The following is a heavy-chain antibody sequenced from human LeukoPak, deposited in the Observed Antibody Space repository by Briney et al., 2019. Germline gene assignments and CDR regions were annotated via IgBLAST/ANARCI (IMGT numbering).Heavy chain of an antibody. V-gene: IGHV4-59*06. D-gene: IGHD6-6*01. Sequence: SETLSLTCTVSGGSISSYYWSWIRQHPGKGLEWIGYIYYSGSTYYNPSLKSRVTISVDTSKNQFSLKLSSVTAADTAVYYCARDYGSSSSFDYYYYYYMDVWGKGTTVTVSS. J-gene: IGHJ6*03. CDR2: IYYSGST. CDR3: ARDYGSSSSFDYYYYYYMDV. CDR1: GGSISSYY.